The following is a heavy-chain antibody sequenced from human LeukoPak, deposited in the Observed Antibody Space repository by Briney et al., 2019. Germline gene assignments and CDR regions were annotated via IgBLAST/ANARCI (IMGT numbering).Heavy chain of an antibody. CDR3: ARRGSGWYLNDY. D-gene: IGHD6-19*01. CDR2: IYHSGST. J-gene: IGHJ4*02. Sequence: SETLSLTCAASGYSISSGYYWGWIRQPPGKGLEWIGSIYHSGSTYYNPSLKSRVTISVDTSKNQFSLKLSSVTAADTAVYYCARRGSGWYLNDYWGQGTLVTVSS. V-gene: IGHV4-38-2*01. CDR1: GYSISSGYY.